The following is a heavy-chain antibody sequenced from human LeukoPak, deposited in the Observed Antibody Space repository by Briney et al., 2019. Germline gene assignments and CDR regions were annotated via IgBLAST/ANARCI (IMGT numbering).Heavy chain of an antibody. CDR2: MNPNSGNT. V-gene: IGHV1-8*01. J-gene: IGHJ5*02. CDR3: ARDAAAVAGYNWFDP. Sequence: VASVKVSCKASGYTFTSYDINRVRQATGQGLEWMGWMNPNSGNTGYAQKFQGRVTMTRNTSISTAYMELSSLRSEDTAVYYCARDAAAVAGYNWFDPWGQGTLVTVSS. D-gene: IGHD6-19*01. CDR1: GYTFTSYD.